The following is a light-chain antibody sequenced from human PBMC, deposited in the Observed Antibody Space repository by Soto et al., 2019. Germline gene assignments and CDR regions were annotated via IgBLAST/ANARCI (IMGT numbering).Light chain of an antibody. V-gene: IGLV4-69*01. CDR1: SGHSSYA. CDR2: VNSDGSH. CDR3: QTWGV. Sequence: QPVLTQSPSASASLGASVKLTCTLSSGHSSYAIAWHQQQPEKGPRYLMRVNSDGSHNKGDGIPDRFSGSSSGAERYLTISSLQSEDEADYYCQTWGVFGTGTKLTVL. J-gene: IGLJ1*01.